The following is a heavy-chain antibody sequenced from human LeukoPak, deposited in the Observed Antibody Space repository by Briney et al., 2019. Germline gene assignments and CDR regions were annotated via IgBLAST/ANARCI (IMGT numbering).Heavy chain of an antibody. CDR1: GFTFTSYS. Sequence: GGSLRLSCAASGFTFTSYSMSWVRQAPGKGLGWVSAITGTGGSTYYAASVKGRFTVSRDNSKNTLYLQMSSLRAEDTAMYYCAKVRDTRDWYKEAFDIWGQGTRVTVSS. V-gene: IGHV3-23*01. J-gene: IGHJ3*02. CDR3: AKVRDTRDWYKEAFDI. D-gene: IGHD3/OR15-3a*01. CDR2: ITGTGGST.